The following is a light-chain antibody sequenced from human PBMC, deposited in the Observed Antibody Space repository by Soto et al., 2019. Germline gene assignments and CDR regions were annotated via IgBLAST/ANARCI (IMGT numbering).Light chain of an antibody. CDR1: QSLSSN. Sequence: EIVMTQSPATLSVSPGERATLSCRASQSLSSNLAWYQQKPGQAPRLLIYGASTRATGIPARFSGSGSGTAFTLTINSLQSEDSAVYYCQQYHHWRTFGQGTKVEIK. CDR2: GAS. CDR3: QQYHHWRT. J-gene: IGKJ1*01. V-gene: IGKV3-15*01.